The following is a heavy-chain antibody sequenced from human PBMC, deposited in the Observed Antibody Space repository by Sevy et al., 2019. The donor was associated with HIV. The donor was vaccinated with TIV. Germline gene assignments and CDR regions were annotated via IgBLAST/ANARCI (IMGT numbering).Heavy chain of an antibody. J-gene: IGHJ4*02. CDR3: ARHQGSSGYYSEAYYFDY. CDR2: IYYSGST. D-gene: IGHD3-22*01. CDR1: GGSISSGDYY. V-gene: IGHV4-30-4*01. Sequence: SENLSLTCTVSGGSISSGDYYWSWIRQPPGKGLEWIGYIYYSGSTYHNPSLKSRVTISVDTSKNQFSLKLSSVTAADTAVYYCARHQGSSGYYSEAYYFDYWGQGTLVTVSS.